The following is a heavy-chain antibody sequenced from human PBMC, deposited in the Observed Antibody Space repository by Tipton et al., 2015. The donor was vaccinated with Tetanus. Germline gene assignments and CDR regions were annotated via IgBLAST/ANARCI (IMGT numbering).Heavy chain of an antibody. V-gene: IGHV3-23*01. CDR1: GFTFSDYS. CDR2: ISGSRLTP. D-gene: IGHD1-14*01. CDR3: AKEALGVLNL. Sequence: GSLRLSCAASGFTFSDYSMNWVRQAPGNGLEWVAAISGSRLTPYYADSVKGRFTISRDNSKNTVSLQLDSLRADDTAIYYCAKEALGVLNLWGKGTTVIVSS. J-gene: IGHJ6*04.